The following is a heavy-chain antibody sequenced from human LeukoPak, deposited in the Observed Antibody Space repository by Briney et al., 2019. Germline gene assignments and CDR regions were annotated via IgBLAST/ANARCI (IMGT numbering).Heavy chain of an antibody. CDR1: GYTFTNYG. D-gene: IGHD3-10*01. CDR3: ARTPKRFGELYQPGDS. V-gene: IGHV1-18*01. Sequence: ASVKVSCKASGYTFTNYGITWVRQVPGQGLEWLGWISAYNGNANYAQNLQDRVTLTSDTSTSTAYMVLRSLRSDDTGVYYCARTPKRFGELYQPGDSWGQGTLLTVSS. CDR2: ISAYNGNA. J-gene: IGHJ4*02.